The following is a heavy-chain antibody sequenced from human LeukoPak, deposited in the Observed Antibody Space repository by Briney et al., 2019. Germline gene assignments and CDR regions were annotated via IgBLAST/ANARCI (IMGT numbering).Heavy chain of an antibody. CDR2: ISYDGSNK. Sequence: GGSLRLSCAASGFTFSSYAMHWVRQAPGKGLEWVAVISYDGSNKYYADSVKGRFTISRDNSKNTLYLQMNSLRAEDTAVYYCAKIELLWFGESDYWGQGTLVTVSS. CDR1: GFTFSSYA. D-gene: IGHD3-10*01. J-gene: IGHJ4*02. CDR3: AKIELLWFGESDY. V-gene: IGHV3-30*04.